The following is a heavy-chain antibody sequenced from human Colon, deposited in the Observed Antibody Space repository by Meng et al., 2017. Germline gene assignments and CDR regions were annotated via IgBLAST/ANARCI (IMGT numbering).Heavy chain of an antibody. V-gene: IGHV4-4*02. D-gene: IGHD3-22*01. Sequence: QGQLQESGPGLGKPSETPSLTCAVSGGSTSRSDWWSWVRQPPGKGLEWIGETSHSGSTNYSPSLKSRVTISLDKSKNQLSLKLNSVTAADTAVYYCASSDYYRSDYWGQGTLVTVSS. CDR1: GGSTSRSDW. CDR3: ASSDYYRSDY. CDR2: TSHSGST. J-gene: IGHJ4*02.